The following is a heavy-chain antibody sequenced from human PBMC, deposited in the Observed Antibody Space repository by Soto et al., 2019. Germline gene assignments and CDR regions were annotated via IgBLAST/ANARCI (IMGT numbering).Heavy chain of an antibody. CDR1: GFSFRSYA. CDR2: IWYDGVNK. Sequence: PGGSLRLSCAASGFSFRSYAMHWVRQAPGKGLEWVAVIWYDGVNKYYADSVKGRFTISRDNSNNTLYVQMNSLKAEDTAVYYCVRDPYSHTVGRLASLHYWGAGTLVTVYS. D-gene: IGHD2-15*01. V-gene: IGHV3-33*08. J-gene: IGHJ4*02. CDR3: VRDPYSHTVGRLASLHY.